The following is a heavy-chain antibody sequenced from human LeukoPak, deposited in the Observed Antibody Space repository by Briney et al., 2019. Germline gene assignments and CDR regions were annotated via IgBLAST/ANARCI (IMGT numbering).Heavy chain of an antibody. J-gene: IGHJ4*02. CDR3: ARKGRSTPIPGY. V-gene: IGHV3-11*01. Sequence: KAGESLKISCAASGFTFSDYYMSWIRQAPGKGLEGVSYISSSGSTIYYADSVKGRFTISRDNAKNSLYLQMNSLRAEDTAVYYCARKGRSTPIPGYWGQGTLVTVSS. D-gene: IGHD2-15*01. CDR1: GFTFSDYY. CDR2: ISSSGSTI.